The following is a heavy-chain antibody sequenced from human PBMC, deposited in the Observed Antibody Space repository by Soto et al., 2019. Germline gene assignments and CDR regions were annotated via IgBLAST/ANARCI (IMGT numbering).Heavy chain of an antibody. CDR1: GFTVSSNY. V-gene: IGHV3-53*01. CDR3: ARDEAHYGMDV. CDR2: IYSGGST. J-gene: IGHJ6*02. Sequence: PGGSLRLSCAAPGFTVSSNYMSWVRQAPGKGLEWVSVIYSGGSTYYADSVKGRFTISRDNSKNTLYLQMNSLRAEDTAVYYCARDEAHYGMDVWGQGTTVTVSS.